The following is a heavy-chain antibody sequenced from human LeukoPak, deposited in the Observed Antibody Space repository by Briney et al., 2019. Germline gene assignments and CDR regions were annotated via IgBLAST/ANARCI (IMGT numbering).Heavy chain of an antibody. CDR1: GASFSGYQ. CDR2: INYSGST. CDR3: VRGPSVYGSNWYGNY. V-gene: IGHV4-34*01. Sequence: PSETLSLTCAVYGASFSGYQWSWIRQPPGKGLEWIGEINYSGSTNYNPSLKSRVTISVDTSKNQFSLKVNSVTAADTAVYYCVRGPSVYGSNWYGNYWGQGTLVTVSS. J-gene: IGHJ4*01. D-gene: IGHD1-20*01.